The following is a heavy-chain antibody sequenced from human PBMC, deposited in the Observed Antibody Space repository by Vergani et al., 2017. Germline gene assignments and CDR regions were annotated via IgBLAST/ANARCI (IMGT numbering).Heavy chain of an antibody. D-gene: IGHD6-25*01. CDR3: ARLAASLSCFDP. Sequence: QLQLQESGPGLVKPSETLSLTCTVSGGSISSSSYYWGWIRQPPGKGLGWIGSIYYSGSTYYNPSLKSRVTISVDTSKNQFSLKLSYVTAADTAVYYCARLAASLSCFDPWGQGTLVTVSS. CDR1: GGSISSSSYY. J-gene: IGHJ5*02. V-gene: IGHV4-39*01. CDR2: IYYSGST.